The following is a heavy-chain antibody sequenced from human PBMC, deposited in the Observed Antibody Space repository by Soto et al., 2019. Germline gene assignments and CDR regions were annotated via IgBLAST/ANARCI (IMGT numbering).Heavy chain of an antibody. J-gene: IGHJ6*03. CDR3: TTLQDFWSGYPYSTAYYYMDV. V-gene: IGHV3-15*01. CDR1: GFTFSNAW. CDR2: IKSKTDGGTT. Sequence: GGSLRLSCAASGFTFSNAWMSWVRQAPGKGLEWVGRIKSKTDGGTTDYAAPVKGRFTISRDDSKNTLYLQMNSLKTEDTAVYYCTTLQDFWSGYPYSTAYYYMDVWGKGTTVTVSS. D-gene: IGHD3-3*01.